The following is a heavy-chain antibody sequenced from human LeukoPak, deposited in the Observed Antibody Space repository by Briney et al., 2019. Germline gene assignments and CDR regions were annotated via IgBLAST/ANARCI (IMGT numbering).Heavy chain of an antibody. V-gene: IGHV3-21*01. D-gene: IGHD1-20*01. Sequence: PGGSLRLSCAAPGFTFSSYSMNWVRQAPGKGLEWVSPISSSSSYIYYADSVKGRFTISRDNAKNSLYLQMNSLRAEDTAVYYCARDKGITGRADYWGQGTLVTVSS. CDR2: ISSSSSYI. CDR3: ARDKGITGRADY. J-gene: IGHJ4*02. CDR1: GFTFSSYS.